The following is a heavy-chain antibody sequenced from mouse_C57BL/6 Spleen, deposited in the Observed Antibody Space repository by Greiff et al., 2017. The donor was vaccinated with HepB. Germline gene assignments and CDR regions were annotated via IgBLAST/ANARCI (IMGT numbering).Heavy chain of an antibody. V-gene: IGHV5-9*01. Sequence: EVMLVESGGGLVKPGGSLKLSCAASGFTFSSYTMSWVRQTPEKRLEWVATISGGGGNTYYPDSVKGRFTISRDNAKNTLYLQMSSLRSEDTALYYCARDYDFFAYWGQGTLVTVSA. J-gene: IGHJ3*01. CDR1: GFTFSSYT. CDR2: ISGGGGNT. CDR3: ARDYDFFAY. D-gene: IGHD2-4*01.